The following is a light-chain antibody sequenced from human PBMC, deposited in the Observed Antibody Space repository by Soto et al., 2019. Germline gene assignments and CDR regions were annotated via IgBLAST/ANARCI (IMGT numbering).Light chain of an antibody. CDR3: QQANSFPLT. V-gene: IGKV1-12*01. CDR2: TAS. CDR1: QGISSL. J-gene: IGKJ4*01. Sequence: DIQMTQSPSSVSASVGDRVTITCRASQGISSLLAWYQQKPGKAPTLLIHTASSLQSGVPSRYSGSGSGTDVTLTISSLQPEDFATYYCQQANSFPLTFGGGTTVEIK.